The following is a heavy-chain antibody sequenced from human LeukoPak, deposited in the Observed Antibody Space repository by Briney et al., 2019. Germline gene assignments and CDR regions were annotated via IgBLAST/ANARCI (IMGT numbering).Heavy chain of an antibody. V-gene: IGHV3-23*01. CDR1: GLTLSNYA. CDR3: AKGWMFGDLLNC. D-gene: IGHD3-10*02. Sequence: PGGCLSLSRAASGLTLSNYALSWVRQAPGEGLEWVSSISGSGGSTYYADSVKGRFTISRDSSKNTLFLQMNSLRVEDTAVYYCAKGWMFGDLLNCWGQGTLVTVSS. CDR2: ISGSGGST. J-gene: IGHJ4*02.